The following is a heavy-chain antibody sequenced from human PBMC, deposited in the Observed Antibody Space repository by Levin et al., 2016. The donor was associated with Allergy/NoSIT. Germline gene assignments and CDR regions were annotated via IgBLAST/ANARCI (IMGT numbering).Heavy chain of an antibody. Sequence: GGSLRLSCAASGFTVSSNYMTWVRQAPGKGLEWVSMIHSGGATYYADSVKGRFTISRDNSKNSLYLQMNSLRAEDTALYYCARQYVLPVAAAPRDYYFAMDVWGQGTTVTVSS. CDR2: IHSGGAT. D-gene: IGHD6-13*01. CDR3: ARQYVLPVAAAPRDYYFAMDV. CDR1: GFTVSSNY. V-gene: IGHV3-66*04. J-gene: IGHJ6*02.